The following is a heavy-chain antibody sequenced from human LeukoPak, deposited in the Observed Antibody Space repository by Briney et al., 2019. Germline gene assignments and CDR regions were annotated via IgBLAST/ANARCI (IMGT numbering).Heavy chain of an antibody. D-gene: IGHD2-2*01. V-gene: IGHV3-21*01. CDR2: ISSSSSYI. CDR3: ASTPLYCSSTSCFDY. Sequence: GSLRLSCAASGFTFSSYSMNWVRQAPGKGLEWVSSISSSSSYIYYADSVKGRFTISRDNAKNSLYLQMNSLRAEDTAVYYCASTPLYCSSTSCFDYWGQGTLVTVSS. J-gene: IGHJ4*02. CDR1: GFTFSSYS.